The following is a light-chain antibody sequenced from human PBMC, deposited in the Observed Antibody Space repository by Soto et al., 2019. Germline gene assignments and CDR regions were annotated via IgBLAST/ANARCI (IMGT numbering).Light chain of an antibody. J-gene: IGKJ1*01. CDR2: KAS. CDR3: QQYGRSPTT. Sequence: MSRSPSAFCPARGDKVTSASRASQTISSWLAWYQQKPGKAPKLLIYKASTLKSGVPSRFSGSGSGTDFTLTISRLEPEDFAVYYCQQYGRSPTTFGQGTKVDIK. V-gene: IGKV1-5*03. CDR1: QTISSW.